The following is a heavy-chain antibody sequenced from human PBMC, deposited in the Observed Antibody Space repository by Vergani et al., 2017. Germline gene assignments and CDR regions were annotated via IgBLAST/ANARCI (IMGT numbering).Heavy chain of an antibody. J-gene: IGHJ6*03. CDR1: GFTFSSYA. Sequence: QVQLVESGGGVVQPGRSLRLSCAASGFTFSSYAMHWVRQAPGKGLEWVAVISYDGSNKYYADSVKGRFTISRDNSKNTLYLKMNSLRAEDTAVYYCARENLRAAAYMDVWGKGTTVTVSS. CDR2: ISYDGSNK. D-gene: IGHD6-13*01. CDR3: ARENLRAAAYMDV. V-gene: IGHV3-30-3*01.